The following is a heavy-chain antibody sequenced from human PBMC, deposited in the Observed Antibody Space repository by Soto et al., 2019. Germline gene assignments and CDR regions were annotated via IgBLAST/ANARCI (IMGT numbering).Heavy chain of an antibody. CDR2: IHYSGST. Sequence: SETLSLTCTVSGGSIRSNISYWGWIRQPPGKGLEWIGNIHYSGSTYYDSSLKSRVTISVDTSKNQISLKLSSVTAADTAVYYCARETRYYDFWSGYPSDYYYGMDVWGQGTTVT. J-gene: IGHJ6*02. D-gene: IGHD3-3*01. V-gene: IGHV4-39*07. CDR1: GGSIRSNISY. CDR3: ARETRYYDFWSGYPSDYYYGMDV.